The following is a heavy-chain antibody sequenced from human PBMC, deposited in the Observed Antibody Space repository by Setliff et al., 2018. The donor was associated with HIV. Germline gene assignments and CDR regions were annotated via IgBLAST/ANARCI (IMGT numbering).Heavy chain of an antibody. Sequence: TLSLTCTVSGGSISSSSHYWSWIRQPAGRGLEWIGHIYISGSTNYNPSLKRRVTISIDASKNQFSLRLNSVTAADTAMYYCARDDGIFGVVIIPWFDPWGQGTLVTVSS. J-gene: IGHJ5*02. V-gene: IGHV4-61*09. CDR3: ARDDGIFGVVIIPWFDP. CDR1: GGSISSSSHY. D-gene: IGHD3-3*01. CDR2: IYISGST.